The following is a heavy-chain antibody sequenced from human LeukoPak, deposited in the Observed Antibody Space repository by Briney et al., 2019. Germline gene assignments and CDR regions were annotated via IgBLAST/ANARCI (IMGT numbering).Heavy chain of an antibody. CDR1: GGSISSYY. V-gene: IGHV4-4*07. CDR3: ARDTVTYYYYYGMDV. D-gene: IGHD4-11*01. Sequence: SETLSLTCTVSGGSISSYYWSWIQQPAGKGLEWIGRIYTSGSTNYNPSLKSRVTMSVDTSKNQFSLKLSSVTAADTAVYYCARDTVTYYYYYGMDVWGQGTTVTVSS. CDR2: IYTSGST. J-gene: IGHJ6*02.